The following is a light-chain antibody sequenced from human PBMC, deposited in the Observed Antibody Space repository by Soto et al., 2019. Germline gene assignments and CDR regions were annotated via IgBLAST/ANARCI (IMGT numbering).Light chain of an antibody. Sequence: DIQMTQSPSSLSASVGDRVTITCRASQSISSYLNWYQQKPGKAPKLLIYAASSLQSRVPSRFSGSGSGTVFTLTISSLQPEDFATYYCQQSYSTPFTFVPGTKVDIK. V-gene: IGKV1-39*01. CDR1: QSISSY. J-gene: IGKJ3*01. CDR3: QQSYSTPFT. CDR2: AAS.